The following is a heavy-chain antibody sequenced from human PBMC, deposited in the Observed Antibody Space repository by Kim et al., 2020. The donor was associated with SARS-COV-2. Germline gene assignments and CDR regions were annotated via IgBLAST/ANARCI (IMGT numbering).Heavy chain of an antibody. CDR3: ARRTPNYFGSGSYYYFDV. V-gene: IGHV4-61*01. Sequence: SETLSLTCSVSGGSVSSGSYYWSWIRQPPGKGLEWIGYIYYSGSTNYNPSLKSRVTISVDTSKNQFSLKLNSGTAADTAVYYCARRTPNYFGSGSYYYFDVWGQGTLVTVSS. J-gene: IGHJ4*02. D-gene: IGHD3-10*01. CDR1: GGSVSSGSYY. CDR2: IYYSGST.